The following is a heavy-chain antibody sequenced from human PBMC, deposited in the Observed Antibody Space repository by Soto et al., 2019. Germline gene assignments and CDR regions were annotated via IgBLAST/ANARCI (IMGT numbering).Heavy chain of an antibody. D-gene: IGHD6-6*01. J-gene: IGHJ4*02. Sequence: SETLSLTCTVAGGSISTRTFYWGWMRQPPGKGLEWIASFYYSGNTYYKPSLKSRVSISIDTSRNQFSLKLTSVTAADTGVYYCASSSPFHYWGPGILVTVSS. CDR2: FYYSGNT. V-gene: IGHV4-39*01. CDR3: ASSSPFHY. CDR1: GGSISTRTFY.